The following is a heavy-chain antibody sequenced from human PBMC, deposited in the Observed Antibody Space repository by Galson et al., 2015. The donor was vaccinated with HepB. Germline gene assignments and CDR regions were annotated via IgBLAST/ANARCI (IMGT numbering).Heavy chain of an antibody. J-gene: IGHJ4*02. Sequence: VKVSCKASGYTFTSYAMHWVRQAPGQRLEWMGWINAGNGNTKYSQKFQGRVTITRDTSASTAYMELSSLRSEDTAVYYCARSYCGGDCYSAEENDYWGQGTLVTVSS. CDR3: ARSYCGGDCYSAEENDY. D-gene: IGHD2-21*02. CDR2: INAGNGNT. V-gene: IGHV1-3*01. CDR1: GYTFTSYA.